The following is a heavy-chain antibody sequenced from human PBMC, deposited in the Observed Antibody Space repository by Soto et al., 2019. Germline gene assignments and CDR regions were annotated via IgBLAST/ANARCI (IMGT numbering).Heavy chain of an antibody. Sequence: PSETLSLTCTVSGGSISSYDWSWIRQPPGKGLEWIGNIYYSGSTNYNPSLKSRVTISVDTSKNQFSLKLTSVTAADTAVYYCARSQGDYLNWFDPWGQGTLVTVSS. CDR3: ARSQGDYLNWFDP. D-gene: IGHD4-17*01. V-gene: IGHV4-59*01. CDR1: GGSISSYD. J-gene: IGHJ5*02. CDR2: IYYSGST.